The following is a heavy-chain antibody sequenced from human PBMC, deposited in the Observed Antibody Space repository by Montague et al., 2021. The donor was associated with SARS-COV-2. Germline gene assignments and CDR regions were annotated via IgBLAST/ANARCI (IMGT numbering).Heavy chain of an antibody. D-gene: IGHD1-26*01. CDR3: ARGVVGPTVLFLEY. J-gene: IGHJ4*02. CDR1: NYSVSSGYY. CDR2: KFHSGST. Sequence: SETLSLTCTVSNYSVSSGYYWGWIRQFPGKGLEWIGFKFHSGSTYYNPSLQSRVITSVDTSKNQASLKLRSVSAADTAVYYCARGVVGPTVLFLEYWGQGILVAVSS. V-gene: IGHV4-38-2*02.